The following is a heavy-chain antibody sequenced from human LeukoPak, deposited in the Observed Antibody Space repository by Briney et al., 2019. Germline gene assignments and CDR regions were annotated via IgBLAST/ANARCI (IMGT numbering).Heavy chain of an antibody. V-gene: IGHV3-23*01. CDR1: GFTFSSYA. J-gene: IGHJ5*02. CDR3: AKDHIVVVPAQNWFDP. CDR2: ISGSGSST. D-gene: IGHD2-2*01. Sequence: GGSLRLSCAASGFTFSSYAMSWVRQAPGKGLEWVSAISGSGSSTYYADSVKGRFTISRDNSKNTLYLQMNSLRAEDTAVYYCAKDHIVVVPAQNWFDPWGQGTLVTVSS.